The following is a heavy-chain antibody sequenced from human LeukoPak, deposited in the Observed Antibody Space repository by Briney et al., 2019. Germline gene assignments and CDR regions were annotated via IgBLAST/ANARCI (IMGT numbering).Heavy chain of an antibody. Sequence: TSETLSLTCSVSGDSIRSRSYYWAWIRQPPGKGLEWIGEINHSGSTNYNPSLKSRVTISVDTSKNQFSLKLSSVTAAATAVYYCARAPGYYGSGTPRGRRYYFDYWGQGTLVTVSS. J-gene: IGHJ4*02. CDR2: INHSGST. V-gene: IGHV4-39*07. CDR1: GDSIRSRSYY. CDR3: ARAPGYYGSGTPRGRRYYFDY. D-gene: IGHD3-10*01.